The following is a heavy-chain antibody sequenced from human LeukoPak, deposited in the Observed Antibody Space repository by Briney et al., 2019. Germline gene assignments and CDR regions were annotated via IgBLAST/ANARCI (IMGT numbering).Heavy chain of an antibody. CDR1: GFTFSSFA. V-gene: IGHV3-23*01. D-gene: IGHD6-13*01. Sequence: GGSLRLSCAASGFTFSSFAMSWVRQAPGKGLEWVSTISSSGSGTYYADSVKGRFTISRDNSNNALYLQMNSPRAEDTAVYFCAKGGSSWSRWDYWGQGTLVTVSS. CDR3: AKGGSSWSRWDY. CDR2: ISSSGSGT. J-gene: IGHJ4*02.